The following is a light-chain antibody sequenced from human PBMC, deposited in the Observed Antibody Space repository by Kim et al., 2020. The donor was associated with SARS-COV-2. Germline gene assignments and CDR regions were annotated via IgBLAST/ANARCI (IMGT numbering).Light chain of an antibody. V-gene: IGLV3-21*04. Sequence: SYELTQPPSVSVAPGKTARITCGGNNIGSKSVHWYQQKPRQAPVLVIYYDTDRPSGIPERFSGSNSGNTATLTISRVEARDEADYYCQVWDSSSDHRVFG. CDR2: YDT. CDR1: NIGSKS. CDR3: QVWDSSSDHRV. J-gene: IGLJ3*02.